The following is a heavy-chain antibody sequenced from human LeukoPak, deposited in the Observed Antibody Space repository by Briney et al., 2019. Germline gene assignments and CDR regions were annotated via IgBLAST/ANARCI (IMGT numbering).Heavy chain of an antibody. J-gene: IGHJ6*02. Sequence: SETLSLTCTVSGGSISSSSYYWGWIRQPPGKGLEWVGSSYYSGSTYYNPSLKSRVTISVDTSKNQFSLKLSSVTAADTAVYYCARQGYYDSSGYIYGMDVWGQGTTVTVSS. CDR3: ARQGYYDSSGYIYGMDV. D-gene: IGHD3-22*01. CDR2: SYYSGST. V-gene: IGHV4-39*01. CDR1: GGSISSSSYY.